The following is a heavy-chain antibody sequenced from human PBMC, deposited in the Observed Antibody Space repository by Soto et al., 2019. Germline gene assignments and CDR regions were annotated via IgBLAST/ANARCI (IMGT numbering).Heavy chain of an antibody. CDR3: ARSLWFGELH. CDR1: GFSLSTTGVG. D-gene: IGHD3-10*01. J-gene: IGHJ4*02. CDR2: IYCDNDK. Sequence: QITLKESGPTLVKPTQTLTLTCSFSGFSLSTTGVGVGWIRQSPGKALEWLAIIYCDNDKRYSPSLKSRVTITTDTSKTPVLLTVTTMAPVHTFTYYCARSLWFGELHWGQGALVTVSS. V-gene: IGHV2-5*02.